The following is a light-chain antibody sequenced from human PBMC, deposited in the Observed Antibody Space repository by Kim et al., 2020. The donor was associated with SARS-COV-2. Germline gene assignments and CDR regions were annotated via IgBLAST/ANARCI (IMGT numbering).Light chain of an antibody. Sequence: SSELTQDPAVSVALGQTVRITCQGDSLRRCYASWYQQKPGQAPLLVFYGKNNRPSGIPDRFPGADSGNTASFTTTAAQAAEEADYYCNSREGSTNYWMFG. CDR3: NSREGSTNYWM. J-gene: IGLJ3*02. CDR2: GKN. V-gene: IGLV3-19*01. CDR1: SLRRCY.